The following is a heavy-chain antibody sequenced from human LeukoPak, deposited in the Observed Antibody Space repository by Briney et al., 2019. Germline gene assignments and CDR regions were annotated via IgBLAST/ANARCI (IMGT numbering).Heavy chain of an antibody. CDR3: ARVGADFDFWSGYYKRGRWFDP. D-gene: IGHD3-3*01. V-gene: IGHV1-69*13. Sequence: GASVKVSCKASGGTFSSYAISWVRQAPGQGLEGMGGIIPIFGTANYAQKFQGRVTITADESTSTAYMELSSLRSEDTAVYYCARVGADFDFWSGYYKRGRWFDPCGQGNLDTVSS. CDR2: IIPIFGTA. CDR1: GGTFSSYA. J-gene: IGHJ5*02.